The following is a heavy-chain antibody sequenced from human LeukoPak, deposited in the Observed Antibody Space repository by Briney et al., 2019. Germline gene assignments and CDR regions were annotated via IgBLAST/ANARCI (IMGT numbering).Heavy chain of an antibody. V-gene: IGHV3-23*01. J-gene: IGHJ4*02. CDR1: GFTFSSCA. CDR3: AKVIGLLWFGDPSDY. Sequence: PGGSLRLSCAASGFTFSSCAMSWVRQAPGKGLEWVSAISGSGGSTYYADSVKGRFTISRDNSKNTLYLQMNSLRAEDTAVYYCAKVIGLLWFGDPSDYWGQGTLVTVSS. CDR2: ISGSGGST. D-gene: IGHD3-10*01.